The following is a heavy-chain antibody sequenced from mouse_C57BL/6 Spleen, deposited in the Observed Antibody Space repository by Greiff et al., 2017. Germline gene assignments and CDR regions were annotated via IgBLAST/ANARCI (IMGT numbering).Heavy chain of an antibody. Sequence: QVQLKQSGAELVRPGTSVKVSCKASGYAFTNYLIEWVKQRPGQGLEWIGVINPGSGGTNYNEKFKGKATLTAAKSSSTAYMQLSSLTSEDSAVYFCARERGFAYWGQGTLVTVSA. CDR3: ARERGFAY. CDR2: INPGSGGT. J-gene: IGHJ3*01. CDR1: GYAFTNYL. V-gene: IGHV1-54*01.